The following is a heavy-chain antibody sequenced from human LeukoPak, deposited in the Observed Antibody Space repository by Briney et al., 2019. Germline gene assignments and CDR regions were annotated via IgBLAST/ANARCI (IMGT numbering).Heavy chain of an antibody. CDR1: GFTVSSNY. CDR2: IYSDGRT. J-gene: IGHJ4*02. V-gene: IGHV3-53*01. Sequence: GGSLRLSCAASGFTVSSNYMSWVRQAPGKGLEWVSVIYSDGRTYYADSVKGRFTISRDNSKNTLYLQMNSLRAEDTAVYYCARDQGAVADYWGQGTLVTVSS. CDR3: ARDQGAVADY. D-gene: IGHD6-19*01.